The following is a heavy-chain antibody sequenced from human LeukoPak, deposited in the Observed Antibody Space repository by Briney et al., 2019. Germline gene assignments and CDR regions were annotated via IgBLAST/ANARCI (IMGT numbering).Heavy chain of an antibody. CDR2: ISAYNGNT. Sequence: AASVKVSCKASGYTFTSYGISWVRQAPGQGLEWMGWISAYNGNTNYAQKLQGRVTMTTDTSTSTAYMELRSLRSDDTAVYYCARGVIGYCGSTSCYPFDYWGQGTLVTVSS. CDR1: GYTFTSYG. V-gene: IGHV1-18*01. J-gene: IGHJ4*02. D-gene: IGHD2-2*01. CDR3: ARGVIGYCGSTSCYPFDY.